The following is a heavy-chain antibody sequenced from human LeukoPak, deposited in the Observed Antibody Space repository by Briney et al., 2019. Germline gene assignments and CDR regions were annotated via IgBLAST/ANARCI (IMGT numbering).Heavy chain of an antibody. V-gene: IGHV7-4-1*01. CDR3: VTNFDSSGYFGY. CDR1: GYTFTRNT. J-gene: IGHJ4*02. Sequence: ASVKVSCKASGYTFTRNTINWVRQAPGQGLEWMGWVNTNTGDPTYAQGFTGRFVFSSDTSVSTAYLQIGSLKAEDTAVYYCVTNFDSSGYFGYWGQGTLVTVSS. D-gene: IGHD3-22*01. CDR2: VNTNTGDP.